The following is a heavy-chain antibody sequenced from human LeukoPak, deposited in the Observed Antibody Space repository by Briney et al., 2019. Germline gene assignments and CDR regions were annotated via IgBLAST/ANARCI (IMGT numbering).Heavy chain of an antibody. J-gene: IGHJ4*02. D-gene: IGHD3-10*01. CDR3: ARKENVYYYFDY. CDR1: GYSITSSSW. CDR2: IYHSGTT. Sequence: SETLSLTCAVSGYSITSSSWWGWVRQPPGKGLEWIGYIYHSGTTYYNPSLQSRVTMSVDTSKNQFSLKLSSVTAVDTAVYYCARKENVYYYFDYWGQGTLVTVSS. V-gene: IGHV4-28*01.